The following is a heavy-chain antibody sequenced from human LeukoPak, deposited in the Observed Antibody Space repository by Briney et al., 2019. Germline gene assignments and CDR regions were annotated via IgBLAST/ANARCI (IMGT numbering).Heavy chain of an antibody. J-gene: IGHJ6*02. D-gene: IGHD1-26*01. V-gene: IGHV4-59*01. CDR3: ARGRSKYYGMEV. Sequence: SETLSLTCSVSDGSIDSYYWNWIRRPPGKGLEWIGYIYYNGNTNYSPSLKSRVTMSVDTSKNLFSLKVSSVTAADTAVYYCARGRSKYYGMEVWGQGTTVNVSS. CDR2: IYYNGNT. CDR1: DGSIDSYY.